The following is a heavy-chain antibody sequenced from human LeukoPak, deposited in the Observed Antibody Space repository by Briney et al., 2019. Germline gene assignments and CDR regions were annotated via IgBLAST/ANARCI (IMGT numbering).Heavy chain of an antibody. Sequence: SGTLSLTCAVYGGSFSGYYWSWIRQPPGKGLEWIGEINHSGSTNYNPSLKSRVTISVDTSKNQFSLKLSSVTAADTAVYYCARVKRYCSSTSCYFEYYYYGMDVWGQGTTVTVSS. CDR1: GGSFSGYY. J-gene: IGHJ6*02. D-gene: IGHD2-2*01. CDR3: ARVKRYCSSTSCYFEYYYYGMDV. V-gene: IGHV4-34*01. CDR2: INHSGST.